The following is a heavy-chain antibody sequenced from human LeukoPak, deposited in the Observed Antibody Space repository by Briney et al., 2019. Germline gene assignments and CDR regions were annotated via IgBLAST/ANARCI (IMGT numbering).Heavy chain of an antibody. CDR2: INWNGGST. CDR1: GFTFDDFG. V-gene: IGHV3-20*04. Sequence: GGSLRLSCAASGFTFDDFGMNWVRHAQGKGLEWVSDINWNGGSTGYADSVKGRFTISRDSAKNSLYLQINGLRAEDTALYYCARGVAYSSDGGFDYWGQGTLVTVSS. D-gene: IGHD6-19*01. J-gene: IGHJ4*02. CDR3: ARGVAYSSDGGFDY.